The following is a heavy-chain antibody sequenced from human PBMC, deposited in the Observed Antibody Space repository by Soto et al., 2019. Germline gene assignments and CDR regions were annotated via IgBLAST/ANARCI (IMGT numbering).Heavy chain of an antibody. V-gene: IGHV3-48*01. D-gene: IGHD2-2*01. CDR1: SFTFTSFN. Sequence: GGSLKLSFAALSFTFTSFNMNWVRQAPGKGLEWVSYISSSSSTIYYADSVKGRFTISRDNAKNSLYLQMNSFRAEDTAVYYCARDLGIVVVPAAALDYWGQGT. CDR3: ARDLGIVVVPAAALDY. J-gene: IGHJ4*02. CDR2: ISSSSSTI.